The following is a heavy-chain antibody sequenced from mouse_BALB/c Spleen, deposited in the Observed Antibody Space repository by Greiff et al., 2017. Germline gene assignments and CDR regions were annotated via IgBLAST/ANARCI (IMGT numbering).Heavy chain of an antibody. CDR3: ASSHAMDY. Sequence: LVESGGDLVKPGGSLKLSCAASGFTFSSYGMSWVRQTPDKRLEWVATISSGGSYTYYPDSVKGRFTISRDNAKNTLYLQMSSLKSEDTAMYYCASSHAMDYWGQGNSVTVSS. V-gene: IGHV5-6*01. CDR1: GFTFSSYG. CDR2: ISSGGSYT. J-gene: IGHJ4*01.